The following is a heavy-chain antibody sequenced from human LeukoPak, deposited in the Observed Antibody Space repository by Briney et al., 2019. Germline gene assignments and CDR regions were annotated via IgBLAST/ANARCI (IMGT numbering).Heavy chain of an antibody. D-gene: IGHD6-19*01. V-gene: IGHV5-51*01. CDR2: IYPGDSDT. CDR1: GYSFTSYW. Sequence: GESLKISCKGSGYSFTSYWIGWVRQMPGKGLEWRGIIYPGDSDTRYSPSFQGQVTISADKSISTAYLQWSSLKASDTAMYYCARDIIAVAGPNYYYYYMDVWGKGTTVTVSS. CDR3: ARDIIAVAGPNYYYYYMDV. J-gene: IGHJ6*03.